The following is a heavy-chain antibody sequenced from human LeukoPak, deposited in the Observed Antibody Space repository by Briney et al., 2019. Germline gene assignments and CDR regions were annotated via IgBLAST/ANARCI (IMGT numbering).Heavy chain of an antibody. CDR3: GRGLTVTGAKYYFDY. V-gene: IGHV3-49*04. D-gene: IGHD3-9*01. J-gene: IGHJ4*02. CDR2: IRSKLYGGAA. Sequence: GGSLRLSCTSAGFSFADYGLTWVRQAPGKGLDWVSFIRSKLYGGAAEHAASVKGRFSISRDDSKSIAYLQMNGLNTEDTAVYLCGRGLTVTGAKYYFDYWGQGTLVTVSS. CDR1: GFSFADYG.